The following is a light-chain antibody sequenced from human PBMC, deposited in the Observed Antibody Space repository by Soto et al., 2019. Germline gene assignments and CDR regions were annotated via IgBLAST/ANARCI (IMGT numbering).Light chain of an antibody. CDR1: QGISSY. CDR3: QQLNSYLSIP. V-gene: IGKV1-9*01. J-gene: IGKJ5*01. Sequence: IPLTQSPSSLSASVGDRVTITCRASQGISSYLAWYQQKPGKAPKLLIYAASTLHSGVPSRFSGSGSGTEFTLTISSLQPEDFATYYCQQLNSYLSIPFGQGTRLEIK. CDR2: AAS.